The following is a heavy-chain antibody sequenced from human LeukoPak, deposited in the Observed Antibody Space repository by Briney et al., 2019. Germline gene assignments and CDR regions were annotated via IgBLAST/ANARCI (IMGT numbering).Heavy chain of an antibody. CDR1: GFTFSSYG. CDR2: IRYDGSNK. J-gene: IGHJ4*02. D-gene: IGHD4-11*01. CDR3: ASDRYGNYVYYFDY. Sequence: GGSLRLSCAASGFTFSSYGMHWVRQAPGKGLEWVAFIRYDGSNKYYADSVKGRFTISRDNSKNTLYLQMNSLRAEDTAVYYCASDRYGNYVYYFDYWGQGTLVTVSS. V-gene: IGHV3-30*02.